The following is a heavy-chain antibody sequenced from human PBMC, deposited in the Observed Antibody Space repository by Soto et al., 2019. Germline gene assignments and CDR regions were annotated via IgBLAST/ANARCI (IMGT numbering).Heavy chain of an antibody. CDR1: PGSFSAYY. J-gene: IGHJ4*02. CDR3: GSVGRVL. V-gene: IGHV4-34*01. D-gene: IGHD6-6*01. Sequence: PSENLSLTCAVYPGSFSAYYWCWIRQPPGKWLEWIGEIDHRGSTKYKPYLKSRFSMSVDTSKNQILLSLNSVTAADTAVYYCGSVGRVLWGEGNQVTGS. CDR2: IDHRGST.